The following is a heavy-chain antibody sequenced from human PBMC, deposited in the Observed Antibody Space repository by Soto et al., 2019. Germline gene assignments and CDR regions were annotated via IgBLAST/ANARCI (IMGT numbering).Heavy chain of an antibody. V-gene: IGHV1-2*04. J-gene: IGHJ4*02. Sequence: GASVKVSCKASGYTFTGYYMHWVRQAPGQGLEWMGWINPNSGGTNYAQKFQGWVTMTRDTSISTTYMELSRLRSDDTAVYYCAREFFAAAGPTPAWGLDYWGQGTLVTVSS. CDR2: INPNSGGT. CDR1: GYTFTGYY. CDR3: AREFFAAAGPTPAWGLDY. D-gene: IGHD6-13*01.